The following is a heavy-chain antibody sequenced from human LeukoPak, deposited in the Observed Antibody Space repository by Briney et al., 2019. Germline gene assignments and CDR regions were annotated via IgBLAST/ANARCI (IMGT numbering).Heavy chain of an antibody. CDR1: GFTFISCG. V-gene: IGHV3-23*01. J-gene: IGHJ4*02. Sequence: PGGALRLSCAPSGFTFISCGMSCGRQAPRKGLEWVSGIIGSGGSTFHADSVKGRFTISRDNSKNTVFLQLSSLRAEDTAIYYYAKASILAAASIRGYDYWGQGTVVTVSS. CDR3: AKASILAAASIRGYDY. CDR2: IIGSGGST. D-gene: IGHD3-3*02.